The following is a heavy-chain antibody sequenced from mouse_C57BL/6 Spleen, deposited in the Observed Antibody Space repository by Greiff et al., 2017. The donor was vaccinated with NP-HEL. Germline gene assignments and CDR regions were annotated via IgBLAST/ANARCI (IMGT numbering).Heavy chain of an antibody. V-gene: IGHV6-6*01. CDR2: IRNKANNHAT. J-gene: IGHJ2*01. D-gene: IGHD4-1*02. CDR1: GFTFSDAW. CDR3: TRQLGRGYFDY. Sequence: EVMLVESGGGLVQPGGSMKLSCAASGFTFSDAWMDWVRQSPEKGLEWVAEIRNKANNHATYYAESVKGRFTISRDDSKSSVYLQMNSLRAEDTGIYYCTRQLGRGYFDYWGQGTTLTVSS.